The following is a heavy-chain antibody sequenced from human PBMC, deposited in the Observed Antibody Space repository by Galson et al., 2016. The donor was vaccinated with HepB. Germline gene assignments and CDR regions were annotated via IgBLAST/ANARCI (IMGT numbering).Heavy chain of an antibody. Sequence: SLRLSCAASGSTVNVQYMSWVRQAPGKGLEWVAISYIDDNTYYADSVKGRFIISRDNAKNTLYLQMNSLRAEDTAVYYCAKDARYCSGASSTYGMDVWGQGTTVTVSS. CDR3: AKDARYCSGASSTYGMDV. V-gene: IGHV3-53*05. CDR2: SYIDDNT. J-gene: IGHJ6*02. D-gene: IGHD2-15*01. CDR1: GSTVNVQY.